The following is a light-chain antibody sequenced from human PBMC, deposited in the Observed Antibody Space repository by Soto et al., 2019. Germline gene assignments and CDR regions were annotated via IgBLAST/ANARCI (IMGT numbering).Light chain of an antibody. CDR2: EVS. Sequence: QSVLTQPPSVSGSPGQSVTISCTGTNSDVGSYNRVSWYQRPPGTAPKLIIYEVSNRPSGVPDRFSGCKSGNTASLTISGLQAADEADYYCSSYISSSSSVVFGGGTQLTVL. V-gene: IGLV2-18*02. J-gene: IGLJ2*01. CDR1: NSDVGSYNR. CDR3: SSYISSSSSVV.